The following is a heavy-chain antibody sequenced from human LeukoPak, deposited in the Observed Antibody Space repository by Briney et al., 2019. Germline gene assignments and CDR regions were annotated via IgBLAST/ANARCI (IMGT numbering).Heavy chain of an antibody. Sequence: SETLSLTCAVYGGSFSGYYWGWIRQPPGKGVEWIGNIFYSGSTHYNPYLKSRVTISIDTTKNHFQLNLNSVTAADTAVYHCAVLVVGTDTIDYWGQGTLVTVSS. J-gene: IGHJ4*02. CDR1: GGSFSGYY. CDR3: AVLVVGTDTIDY. CDR2: IFYSGST. V-gene: IGHV4-34*12. D-gene: IGHD2-21*02.